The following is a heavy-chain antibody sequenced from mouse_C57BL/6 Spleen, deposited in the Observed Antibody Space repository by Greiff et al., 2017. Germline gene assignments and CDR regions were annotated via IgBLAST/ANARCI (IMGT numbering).Heavy chain of an antibody. Sequence: VQLQQPGAELVKPGASVKLSCKASGYTFTSYWMHWVKQRPGQGLEWIGMIHPNSGSTNYNEKFKSKATLTVDKSYSTAYMQLSSLTSEDSAVYYCARSRGHYYAMDYWGQGTSVTVSS. V-gene: IGHV1-64*01. CDR2: IHPNSGST. J-gene: IGHJ4*01. D-gene: IGHD3-3*01. CDR1: GYTFTSYW. CDR3: ARSRGHYYAMDY.